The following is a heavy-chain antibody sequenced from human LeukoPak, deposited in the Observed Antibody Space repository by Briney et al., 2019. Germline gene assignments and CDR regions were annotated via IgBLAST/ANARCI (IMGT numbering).Heavy chain of an antibody. V-gene: IGHV1-18*01. D-gene: IGHD6-6*01. CDR3: ARTWGSAAHFDY. J-gene: IGHJ4*02. Sequence: ASVKVSCKASGYTFTSYGISWVRQAPGQGLEWMGWISAYNGNTNYAQKFQGRVTMTRDMSTSTVYMELSSLRSEDTAVYYCARTWGSAAHFDYWGQGTLVTVSS. CDR2: ISAYNGNT. CDR1: GYTFTSYG.